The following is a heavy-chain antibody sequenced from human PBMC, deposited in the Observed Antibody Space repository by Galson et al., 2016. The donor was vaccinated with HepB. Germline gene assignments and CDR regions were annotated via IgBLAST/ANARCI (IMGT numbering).Heavy chain of an antibody. CDR3: AKDRTVILAHSGMDV. CDR2: ISWNGRSI. Sequence: SLRLSCAASGFKFDDYAMHWVRQAPGKGLEWVSSISWNGRSIGYADSVKGRFTISRDNAKNSLYLQMNSLRAEDTALYYCAKDRTVILAHSGMDVWGQGTTVTVSS. D-gene: IGHD3-22*01. CDR1: GFKFDDYA. J-gene: IGHJ6*02. V-gene: IGHV3-9*01.